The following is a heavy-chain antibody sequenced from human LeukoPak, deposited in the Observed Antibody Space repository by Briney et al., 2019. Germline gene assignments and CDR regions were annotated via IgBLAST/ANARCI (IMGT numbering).Heavy chain of an antibody. Sequence: SETLSLTCTVSGGSISSSYYYWGWIRHPPGKGLEWIGSIYYSGSTYYNPSLKSRVTISVDTSKNQFSLKLRSVTAADTAVYYCARIYCSSTSCYAPPWGQGTLVTVSS. CDR3: ARIYCSSTSCYAPP. D-gene: IGHD2-2*01. V-gene: IGHV4-39*01. CDR2: IYYSGST. CDR1: GGSISSSYYY. J-gene: IGHJ5*02.